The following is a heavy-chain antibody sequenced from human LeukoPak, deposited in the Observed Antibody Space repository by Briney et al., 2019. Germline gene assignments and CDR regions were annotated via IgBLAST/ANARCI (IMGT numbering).Heavy chain of an antibody. D-gene: IGHD3-22*01. Sequence: PSQTLSLTCTVSGGSISSGSYYWSWIRQPAGKGLEWIGRIYTSGSTNYNPSLKSRVTISVDTSKNQFSLKLSSVTAADTAVYYCARGGPYGVVVAYYFDYWGQGTLVTVSS. CDR2: IYTSGST. V-gene: IGHV4-61*02. CDR3: ARGGPYGVVVAYYFDY. J-gene: IGHJ4*02. CDR1: GGSISSGSYY.